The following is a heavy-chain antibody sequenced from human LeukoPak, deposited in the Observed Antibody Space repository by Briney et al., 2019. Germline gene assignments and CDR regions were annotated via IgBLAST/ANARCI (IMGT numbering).Heavy chain of an antibody. V-gene: IGHV4-59*01. CDR3: ARSLLSGIAAEWPSVHWFDP. CDR1: GGSISSYY. Sequence: SETLSLTCTVSGGSISSYYWSWIRQPPGKGLEWIGYIYYSGSTNYNPSLKSRVTISVDTSKNQFSLKLSSVTAADTAVYYCARSLLSGIAAEWPSVHWFDPWGQGTLVTVSS. D-gene: IGHD6-13*01. CDR2: IYYSGST. J-gene: IGHJ5*02.